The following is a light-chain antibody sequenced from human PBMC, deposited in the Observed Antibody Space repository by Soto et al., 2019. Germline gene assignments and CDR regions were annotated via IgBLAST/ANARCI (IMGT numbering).Light chain of an antibody. CDR3: QQRGNWFLVT. Sequence: EIVLTQSPATLSLSPGERATLSCRASQSVSNYLAWYQQKPGQAPRLLIYDASNRATGIPGRCSGSGSGTDFTLTISNLEPEDSAVYDCQQRGNWFLVTFGQGTKWKIK. V-gene: IGKV3-11*01. CDR1: QSVSNY. CDR2: DAS. J-gene: IGKJ2*01.